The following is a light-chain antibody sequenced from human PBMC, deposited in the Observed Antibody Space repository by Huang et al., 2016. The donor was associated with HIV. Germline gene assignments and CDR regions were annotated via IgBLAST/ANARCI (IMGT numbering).Light chain of an antibody. CDR2: GAS. Sequence: EIVLTQSPGTLSLSPGGRATLSCRASQGVSTYLAWYQPNPGQAPRLLIYGASSRATGSPDRCSGSGSGTDFTLTISRLEPEDFAFYYCQQYGGSPLTFGGGIKVETK. V-gene: IGKV3-20*01. CDR1: QGVSTY. CDR3: QQYGGSPLT. J-gene: IGKJ4*01.